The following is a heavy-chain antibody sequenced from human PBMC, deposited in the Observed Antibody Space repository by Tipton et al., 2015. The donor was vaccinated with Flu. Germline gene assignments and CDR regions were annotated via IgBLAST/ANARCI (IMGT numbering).Heavy chain of an antibody. CDR3: AKEGRAIFEW. CDR1: GFAFSSYA. J-gene: IGHJ4*02. V-gene: IGHV3-23*01. CDR2: IGGSDGRT. Sequence: SLRLSCAASGFAFSSYAMSWVRQAPGRGLEWVSAIGGSDGRTYFTDSVKGRFTISRDNSKNTLYLQMNSLRAEDTAIYYCAKEGRAIFEWWGQGTLVTVSS.